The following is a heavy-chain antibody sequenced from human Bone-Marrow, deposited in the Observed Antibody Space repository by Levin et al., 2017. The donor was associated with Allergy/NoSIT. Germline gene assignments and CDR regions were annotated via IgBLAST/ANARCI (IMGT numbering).Heavy chain of an antibody. CDR1: GFIFRTYG. Sequence: GGALRLSCAASGFIFRTYGMHWVRQAPGKGLEWVAVIWYDGSNKYYEDSVKGRFTVSRDNSKNTLYLQMNSLRAEDTAVYYCARDRCGYCSGGSPGVHWYFDLWGRGTLVTVSS. CDR2: IWYDGSNK. D-gene: IGHD2-15*01. J-gene: IGHJ2*01. CDR3: ARDRCGYCSGGSPGVHWYFDL. V-gene: IGHV3-33*01.